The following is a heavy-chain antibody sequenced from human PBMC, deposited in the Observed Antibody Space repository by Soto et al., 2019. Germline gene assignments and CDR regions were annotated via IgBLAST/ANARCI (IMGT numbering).Heavy chain of an antibody. CDR3: AKDRPNIVVVPAAVDY. J-gene: IGHJ4*02. D-gene: IGHD2-2*01. Sequence: PGGSLRLSCAASGFTFSSYAMSWVRQAPGKGLEWVSAISGSGGSTYYADSVKGRFTISRDNSKNTLYLQMNSLRAEDTAVYYCAKDRPNIVVVPAAVDYWGQGTLVTVSS. CDR2: ISGSGGST. V-gene: IGHV3-23*01. CDR1: GFTFSSYA.